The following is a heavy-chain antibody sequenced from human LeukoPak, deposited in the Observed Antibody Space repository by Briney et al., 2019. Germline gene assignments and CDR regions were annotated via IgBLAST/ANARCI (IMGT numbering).Heavy chain of an antibody. CDR1: GFTFGDYA. D-gene: IGHD2-15*01. CDR3: TRLGYYCSGGSCFPNQYYYGTDV. J-gene: IGHJ6*02. CDR2: IRGTASGGTT. Sequence: SGGSLRLSCTTSGFTFGDYAMSWVRRAPGKGLEWVGFIRGTASGGTTEYAASVKGRFTVSRDDSKSIAYLQMKSLKTEDTAVYYCTRLGYYCSGGSCFPNQYYYGTDVWGQGTTVTVSS. V-gene: IGHV3-49*04.